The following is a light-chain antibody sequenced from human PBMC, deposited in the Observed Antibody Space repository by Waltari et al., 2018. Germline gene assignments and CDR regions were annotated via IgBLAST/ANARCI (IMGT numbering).Light chain of an antibody. CDR3: QTGGHGTWV. CDR1: SGPRSNV. CDR2: VNSDGSN. V-gene: IGLV4-69*01. J-gene: IGLJ3*02. Sequence: QLVLTQSPSASASLGASVKLTCTLSSGPRSNVIAWPQKRPEKGPRYLMKVNSDGSNNKGDEIPDRFSGSSSGAERYLTISSLQSEDEADYYCQTGGHGTWVFGGGTKLTVL.